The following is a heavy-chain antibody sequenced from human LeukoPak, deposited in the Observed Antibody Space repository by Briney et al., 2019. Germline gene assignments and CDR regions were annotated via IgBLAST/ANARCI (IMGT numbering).Heavy chain of an antibody. D-gene: IGHD2/OR15-2a*01. CDR2: INHSGST. J-gene: IGHJ5*01. Sequence: PSETLSLTCAAYGGSFSGYYWSWIRQPPGKELEWIGEINHSGSTNYNPSLKSRVTISVDTSKNQFSLKLSSVTAADTAVYYCARRKLFRMAWFDSWGQGTLVTVSS. CDR3: ARRKLFRMAWFDS. CDR1: GGSFSGYY. V-gene: IGHV4-34*01.